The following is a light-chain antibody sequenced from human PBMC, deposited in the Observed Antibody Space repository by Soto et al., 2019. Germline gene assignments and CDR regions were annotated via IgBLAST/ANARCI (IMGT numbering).Light chain of an antibody. J-gene: IGKJ2*02. Sequence: DIQMTQSPSSLSASVGDGVTITCRASQTISSSLNWYQQKPGKAPKLLIYTASSLQSGVPSRFSGSGSGTGFTLTIRSLQPEDFATYYCQQSYSTLCTFGQGTKLEIK. CDR2: TAS. CDR3: QQSYSTLCT. CDR1: QTISSS. V-gene: IGKV1-39*01.